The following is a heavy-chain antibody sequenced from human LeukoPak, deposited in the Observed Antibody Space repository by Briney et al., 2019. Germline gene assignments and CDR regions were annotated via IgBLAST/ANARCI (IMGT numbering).Heavy chain of an antibody. CDR1: GYSFTSYW. CDR3: ARPSLYYYDSSGYYFDAFDI. V-gene: IGHV5-51*01. Sequence: GESLKISCKGSGYSFTSYWIGWVRQMPGKGLEWMGIIYPGDSDTRYSPSFQGQVTISADKSISTAYLQWSSLKASDTAMYYCARPSLYYYDSSGYYFDAFDIWGQGTMVTVSS. J-gene: IGHJ3*02. D-gene: IGHD3-22*01. CDR2: IYPGDSDT.